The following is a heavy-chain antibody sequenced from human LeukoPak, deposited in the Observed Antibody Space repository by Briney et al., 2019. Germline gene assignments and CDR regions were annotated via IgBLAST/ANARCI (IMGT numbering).Heavy chain of an antibody. D-gene: IGHD5-12*01. Sequence: SVKVSCKASGGTFSSYAISWVRQAPGQGLEWMGGIIPIFGTANYAQKFQGRVTVTADESTSTAYMELSSLRSEDTAVYYCARYRVGYEDGQYYKDVWGKGTTVTVSS. CDR3: ARYRVGYEDGQYYKDV. J-gene: IGHJ6*03. V-gene: IGHV1-69*01. CDR1: GGTFSSYA. CDR2: IIPIFGTA.